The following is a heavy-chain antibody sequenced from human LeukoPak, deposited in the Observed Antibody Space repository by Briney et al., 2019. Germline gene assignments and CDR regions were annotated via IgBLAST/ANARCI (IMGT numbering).Heavy chain of an antibody. V-gene: IGHV3-23*01. CDR2: ISGSGGST. Sequence: GGSLRLSYAASGFTFSSYAMSWVRQAPGKGLEWVSAISGSGGSTYYADSVKGWFTISRDNSKNTLYLQMNSLRAEDKAVYYCAKQGYCSSTNCYLVDYWGQGTLVTVSS. J-gene: IGHJ4*02. CDR1: GFTFSSYA. CDR3: AKQGYCSSTNCYLVDY. D-gene: IGHD2-2*01.